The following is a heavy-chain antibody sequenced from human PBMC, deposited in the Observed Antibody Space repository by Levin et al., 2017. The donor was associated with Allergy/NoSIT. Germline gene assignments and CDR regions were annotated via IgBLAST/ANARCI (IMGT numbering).Heavy chain of an antibody. CDR2: IYYSGST. J-gene: IGHJ4*02. CDR3: ARAIGGQLWRTFDY. V-gene: IGHV4-30-4*01. Sequence: SETLSLTCTVSGGSISSGDYYWSWIRQPPGKGLEWIGYIYYSGSTYYNPSLKSRVTISVDTSKNQFSLKLSSVTAADTAVYYCARAIGGQLWRTFDYWGQGTLVTVSS. CDR1: GGSISSGDYY. D-gene: IGHD5-18*01.